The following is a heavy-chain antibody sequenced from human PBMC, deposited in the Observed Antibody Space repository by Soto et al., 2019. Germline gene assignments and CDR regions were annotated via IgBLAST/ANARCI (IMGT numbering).Heavy chain of an antibody. CDR1: GFTFSDYY. V-gene: IGHV3-11*06. J-gene: IGHJ6*02. CDR3: ARENPAGLEVWYYYYGMDV. CDR2: ISSSSSYT. D-gene: IGHD3-16*01. Sequence: GGSLRLCCAASGFTFSDYYMSWIRQAPGKGLEWVSYISSSSSYTNYADSVKGRFTISRDNAKNSLYLQMNSLRAEDTAVYYCARENPAGLEVWYYYYGMDVWGQGTTVTVSS.